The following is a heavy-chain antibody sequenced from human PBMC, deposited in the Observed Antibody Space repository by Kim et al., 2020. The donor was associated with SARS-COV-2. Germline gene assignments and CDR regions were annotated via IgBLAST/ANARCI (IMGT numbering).Heavy chain of an antibody. V-gene: IGHV3-48*02. CDR2: ISSSSSTI. CDR3: ARDEGNIAAAGTTEYFQH. Sequence: GGSLRLSCAASGFTFSSYSMNWVRQAPGKGLEWVSYISSSSSTIYYADSVKGRFTISRDNAKNSLYLQMNSLRDEDTAVYYCARDEGNIAAAGTTEYFQHWGQGTLVTVSS. CDR1: GFTFSSYS. D-gene: IGHD6-13*01. J-gene: IGHJ1*01.